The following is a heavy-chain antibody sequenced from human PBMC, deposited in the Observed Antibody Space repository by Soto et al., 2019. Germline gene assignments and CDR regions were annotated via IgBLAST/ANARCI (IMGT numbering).Heavy chain of an antibody. CDR1: GFTFTSSA. Sequence: GASLMVSCKASGFTFTSSAVQWVRHARGQRLEWIGWIVVGSGNTNYAQKFQERVTITRDMSTSTAYMELSSLRSEDTAVYYCAAEGRIAVAGIFDYWGQGTLVTVSS. D-gene: IGHD6-19*01. CDR2: IVVGSGNT. V-gene: IGHV1-58*01. CDR3: AAEGRIAVAGIFDY. J-gene: IGHJ4*02.